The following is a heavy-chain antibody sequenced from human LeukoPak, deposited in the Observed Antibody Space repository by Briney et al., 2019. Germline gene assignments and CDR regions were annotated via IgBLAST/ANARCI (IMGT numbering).Heavy chain of an antibody. J-gene: IGHJ4*02. D-gene: IGHD5-18*01. CDR1: GGSISSSSYY. CDR3: ARGATAMVLGALDY. V-gene: IGHV4-61*01. CDR2: IYYSGST. Sequence: PSETLSLTCTVSGGSISSSSYYWSWIRQPPGKGLEWIGYIYYSGSTNYNPSLKSRVTISVDTSKNQFSLKLSSVTAADTAVYYCARGATAMVLGALDYWGQGTLVTVSS.